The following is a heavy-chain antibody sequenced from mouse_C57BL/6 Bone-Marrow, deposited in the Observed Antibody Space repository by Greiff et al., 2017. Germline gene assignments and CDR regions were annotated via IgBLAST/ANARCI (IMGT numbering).Heavy chain of an antibody. D-gene: IGHD1-1*01. J-gene: IGHJ2*01. CDR1: GYTFTSYG. CDR3: ARGKLYYDGGSRFDY. V-gene: IGHV1-81*01. Sequence: QVQLQQSGAELARPGASVKLSCKASGYTFTSYGISWVKQRTGQGLEWIGEIYPRSGNTYYTEKFKGKATLTADKSSSTAYMELRSLTSEDSAVYFCARGKLYYDGGSRFDYWGQGTTLTVSS. CDR2: IYPRSGNT.